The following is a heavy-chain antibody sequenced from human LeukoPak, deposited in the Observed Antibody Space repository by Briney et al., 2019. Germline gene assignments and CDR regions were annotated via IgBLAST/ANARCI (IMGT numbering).Heavy chain of an antibody. CDR3: ARPHYYGSGSYYTPNAFDI. CDR1: GGSISRSYYY. J-gene: IGHJ3*02. D-gene: IGHD3-10*01. V-gene: IGHV4-39*01. CDR2: VYYSGST. Sequence: PSETLSLTCTVSGGSISRSYYYWGWIRQPPGKGLEWVGSVYYSGSTYYNPSLKSRVTISVDTSKNQFSLKLSSVTAADTAVYYCARPHYYGSGSYYTPNAFDIWGQGTMVTVSS.